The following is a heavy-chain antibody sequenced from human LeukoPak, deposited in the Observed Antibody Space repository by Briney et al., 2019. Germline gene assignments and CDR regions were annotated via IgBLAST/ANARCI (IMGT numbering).Heavy chain of an antibody. Sequence: SGTLSLTCGVSGGSISSSNWWSWVRQPPGKGLEWIGEIYRSGSTNYNPSLKSRVTMSVDTSKNQFSLKLSSVTAADTAVYYCARVVGLTGYSSSWYSGYYYYMDVWGKGTTVTVSS. J-gene: IGHJ6*03. D-gene: IGHD6-13*01. CDR3: ARVVGLTGYSSSWYSGYYYYMDV. CDR2: IYRSGST. V-gene: IGHV4-4*02. CDR1: GGSISSSNW.